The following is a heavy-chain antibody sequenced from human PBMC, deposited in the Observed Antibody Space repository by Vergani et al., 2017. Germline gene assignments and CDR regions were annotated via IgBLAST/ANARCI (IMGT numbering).Heavy chain of an antibody. V-gene: IGHV3-30*18. CDR2: ISYDGSNK. CDR3: AKEVHYDSSGYYKGGTDAFDI. D-gene: IGHD3-22*01. J-gene: IGHJ3*02. Sequence: QVQLVESGGGLVKPGGSLRLSCAASGFTFSSYGMHWVRQAPGKGLEWVAVISYDGSNKYYADSVKGRFTISRDNSKNTLYLQMNSLRAEDTAVYYCAKEVHYDSSGYYKGGTDAFDIWGQGTMVTVSS. CDR1: GFTFSSYG.